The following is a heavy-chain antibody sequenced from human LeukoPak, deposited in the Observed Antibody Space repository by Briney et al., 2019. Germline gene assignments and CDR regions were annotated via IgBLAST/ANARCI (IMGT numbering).Heavy chain of an antibody. V-gene: IGHV4-39*07. CDR2: IYYSGST. Sequence: SETLSLTCTVSGGSISSSSYYWGWIRQPPGKGLEWIGSIYYSGSTYYNPSLKSRVTISVDTSKNQFSLKLSSVTAADTAVYYCASTGSNWNSRNFDYWGQGTLVTVSS. CDR3: ASTGSNWNSRNFDY. D-gene: IGHD1-1*01. J-gene: IGHJ4*02. CDR1: GGSISSSSYY.